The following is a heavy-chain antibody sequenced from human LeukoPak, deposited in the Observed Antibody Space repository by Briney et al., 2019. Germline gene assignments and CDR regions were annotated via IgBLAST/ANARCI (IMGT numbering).Heavy chain of an antibody. J-gene: IGHJ6*03. CDR3: ARVPGMGVMGYYYYYYMDV. V-gene: IGHV4-38-2*01. D-gene: IGHD3-16*01. CDR2: IYHSGST. CDR1: GYSISSGYY. Sequence: SETLSLTCAVSGYSISSGYYWGWIRQPPGKGLEWIGSIYHSGSTYYNPSLKSRVTISVDTSKNQFSLKLSSVTAVDTAVYYCARVPGMGVMGYYYYYYMDVWGKGTTVTVSS.